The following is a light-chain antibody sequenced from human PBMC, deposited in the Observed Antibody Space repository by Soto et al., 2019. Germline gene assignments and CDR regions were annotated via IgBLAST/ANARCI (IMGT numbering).Light chain of an antibody. CDR3: KQSYNIPRT. CDR2: AAS. J-gene: IGKJ2*01. Sequence: DVQMTQSPSSLSASVGDKVTITCRASQSISSYLNWYQQKPGKAPKLLIYAASSLQSGVPSRFSGSGSGTDLTLTISSLQPEDFATYYCKQSYNIPRTFGQGTKLEIK. V-gene: IGKV1-39*01. CDR1: QSISSY.